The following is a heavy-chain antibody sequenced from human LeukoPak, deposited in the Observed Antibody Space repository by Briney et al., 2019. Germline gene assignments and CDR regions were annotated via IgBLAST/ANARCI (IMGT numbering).Heavy chain of an antibody. J-gene: IGHJ4*02. CDR2: ISTSSSYI. V-gene: IGHV3-21*01. CDR1: GFTFSSYS. D-gene: IGHD1-26*01. Sequence: GGSLRLSCAASGFTFSSYSMNWVRQAPGKGLEWVSSISTSSSYIYYADSVKGRFTISRVNAKNSLYLQMNSLGAEDTAVYYCARGAQVGYWGQGTLVTVSS. CDR3: ARGAQVGY.